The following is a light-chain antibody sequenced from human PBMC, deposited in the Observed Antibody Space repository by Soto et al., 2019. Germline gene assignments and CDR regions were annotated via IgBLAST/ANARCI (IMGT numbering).Light chain of an antibody. J-gene: IGKJ1*01. CDR1: QSISSW. Sequence: DIQMTQSRSTLSAYVGDRVTITCRASQSISSWLAWYQQKPGRAPKLLICDASRLESGVASRLSGSGLRTEFSVSIRSQQHDDFATYYWQQYNSSSGTFGRGTKVHIK. V-gene: IGKV1-5*01. CDR2: DAS. CDR3: QQYNSSSGT.